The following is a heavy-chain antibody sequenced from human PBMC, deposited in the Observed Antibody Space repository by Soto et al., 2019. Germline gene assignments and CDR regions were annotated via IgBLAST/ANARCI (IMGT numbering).Heavy chain of an antibody. Sequence: EVQLVESGGGLVQPGRSLRLSCAASGFTFDDYGMHWVRQAPGKGLEWVSGISWNSGSICYADSVKGRFTISRDNAKKYLYLQMNSLRAEDSALYYCAKDIGVSVADFGAFDPWGQGTLVTVSS. CDR2: ISWNSGSI. V-gene: IGHV3-9*01. CDR3: AKDIGVSVADFGAFDP. CDR1: GFTFDDYG. D-gene: IGHD6-19*01. J-gene: IGHJ5*02.